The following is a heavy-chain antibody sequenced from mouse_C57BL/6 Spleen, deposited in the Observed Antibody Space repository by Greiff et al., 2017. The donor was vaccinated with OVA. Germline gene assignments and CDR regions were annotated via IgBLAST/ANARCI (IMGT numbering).Heavy chain of an antibody. D-gene: IGHD2-4*01. CDR3: ARAIYYDYDGPYYYAMDD. Sequence: VQLQQSGAELARPGASVKMSCKASGYTITSYTMHWVKQRPGQGLEWIGYINPSSGYTKYNQKFKDKATLTADKSSSTAYMQLSSLTSEDSAVYYCARAIYYDYDGPYYYAMDDWGQGTSVTVSS. V-gene: IGHV1-4*01. CDR1: GYTITSYT. CDR2: INPSSGYT. J-gene: IGHJ4*01.